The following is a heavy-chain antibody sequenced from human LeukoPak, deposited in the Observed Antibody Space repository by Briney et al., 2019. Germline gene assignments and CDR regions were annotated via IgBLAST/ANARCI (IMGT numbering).Heavy chain of an antibody. D-gene: IGHD2-15*01. Sequence: PSETLSLTCTVSGFSISSNYYWGWIRQPPGKGLEWIGNIHEGGSSYYNPSLKSRVTISVDTSQNQFSLKLSSVTAADTAVYYCARRMRTEYFDYWGQGTLVTVSS. CDR2: IHEGGSS. CDR3: ARRMRTEYFDY. CDR1: GFSISSNYY. V-gene: IGHV4-38-2*02. J-gene: IGHJ4*02.